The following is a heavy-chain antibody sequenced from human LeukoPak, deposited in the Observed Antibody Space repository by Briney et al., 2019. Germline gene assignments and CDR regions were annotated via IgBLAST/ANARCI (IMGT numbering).Heavy chain of an antibody. CDR3: ARNRRYGGNSFDY. Sequence: SETLSLTCTVSGGSISGYYWSWIRQPPGKGLEWIGYIYYSGSTNYNPSPKSRVTISVDTSKNQFSLKLSSVTAADTAVYYCARNRRYGGNSFDYWGQGTLSPSPQ. D-gene: IGHD4-23*01. V-gene: IGHV4-59*08. J-gene: IGHJ4*02. CDR2: IYYSGST. CDR1: GGSISGYY.